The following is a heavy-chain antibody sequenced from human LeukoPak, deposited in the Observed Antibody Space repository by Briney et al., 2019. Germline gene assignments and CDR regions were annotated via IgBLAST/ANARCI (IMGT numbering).Heavy chain of an antibody. CDR2: IIGSGGSK. V-gene: IGHV3-23*01. CDR3: AKDYDSSGYLYNWFDP. CDR1: GFTFSSYA. D-gene: IGHD3-22*01. J-gene: IGHJ5*02. Sequence: GGSLRLSCAASGFTFSSYAMSWVGQAPGKGLEWGSAIIGSGGSKYYADSVKGRFTISRDNSKNTLYLQMNSLRAEDTAVYYCAKDYDSSGYLYNWFDPWGQGTLVTVSS.